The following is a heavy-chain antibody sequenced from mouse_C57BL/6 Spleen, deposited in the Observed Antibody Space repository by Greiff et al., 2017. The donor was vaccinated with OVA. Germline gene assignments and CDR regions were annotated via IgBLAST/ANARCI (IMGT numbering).Heavy chain of an antibody. CDR1: GYTFTEST. V-gene: IGHV1-62-2*01. D-gene: IGHD1-1*01. J-gene: IGHJ1*03. Sequence: QVHVKQSGAELVKPGASVKLSCKASGYTFTESTIHWVKQRSGQGLEWIGWFYPGSGSLTYNEKFTDKATLTAAQSSCTVYMELSRLTSEDSAVYFCAIHEEDYGSSYRYFEVWGTGTTVTVSS. CDR2: FYPGSGSL. CDR3: AIHEEDYGSSYRYFEV.